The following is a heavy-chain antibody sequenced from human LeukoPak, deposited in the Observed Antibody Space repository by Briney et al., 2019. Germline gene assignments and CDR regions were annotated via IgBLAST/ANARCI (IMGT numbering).Heavy chain of an antibody. J-gene: IGHJ4*02. CDR1: GGAISSSRYY. CDR3: ARRPVATDCFDY. D-gene: IGHD4-23*01. V-gene: IGHV4-39*01. CDR2: IYYSGTS. Sequence: SETLSLTCAVSGGAISSSRYYWGWVRQPPGKGLQWIGSIYYSGTSYYNPSLESRVTISADTSKNQFSLKLSSVTAADTAVYFCARRPVATDCFDYWGQGTLVTVFS.